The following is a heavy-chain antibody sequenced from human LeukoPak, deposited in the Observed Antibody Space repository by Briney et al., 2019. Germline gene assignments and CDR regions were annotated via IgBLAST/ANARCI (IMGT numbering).Heavy chain of an antibody. V-gene: IGHV6-1*01. CDR3: ARDTAWEPHYYYYYMDV. D-gene: IGHD1-26*01. CDR1: GDSVSSNSAA. J-gene: IGHJ6*03. Sequence: SQTLSLTCAISGDSVSSNSAAWNWIRQSPSRGLEWLGRTYYRSKWYNDYAVSVKSRITISPDTSKNQFSLQLNSVTPEDTAVYYCARDTAWEPHYYYYYMDVWGKGTTVTVSS. CDR2: TYYRSKWYN.